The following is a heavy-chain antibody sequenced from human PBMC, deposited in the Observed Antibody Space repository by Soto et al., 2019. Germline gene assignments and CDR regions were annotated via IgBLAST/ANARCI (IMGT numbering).Heavy chain of an antibody. CDR2: MYNTGST. J-gene: IGHJ6*02. D-gene: IGHD2-21*02. CDR3: ARDLWGYCGTDCYPLDV. CDR1: GGTISRYY. Sequence: QVQLQESGPGLVKPSETLSLTFTFSGGTISRYYWSWIRQPPGNGLEWLWYMYNTGSTVYNPSFKSRVTISVDTSKNQFSLKLNSVTAAYTAVYYCARDLWGYCGTDCYPLDVWCPETTVTDSS. V-gene: IGHV4-59*01.